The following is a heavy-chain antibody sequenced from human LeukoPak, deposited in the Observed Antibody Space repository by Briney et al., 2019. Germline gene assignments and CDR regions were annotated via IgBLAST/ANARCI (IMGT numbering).Heavy chain of an antibody. CDR3: SRRLYGAYYWYAIDI. CDR1: GFTFSSYA. D-gene: IGHD4/OR15-4a*01. V-gene: IGHV3-30-3*01. J-gene: IGHJ3*02. Sequence: HSGRSLRLSCAASGFTFSSYAMHWVPHSPGKGLEWVAVISYDGSNKYYADSVKGRFTISRDNSKNTLYLQMNSLRAEDTAVYYCSRRLYGAYYWYAIDIWGQGTMVTVSS. CDR2: ISYDGSNK.